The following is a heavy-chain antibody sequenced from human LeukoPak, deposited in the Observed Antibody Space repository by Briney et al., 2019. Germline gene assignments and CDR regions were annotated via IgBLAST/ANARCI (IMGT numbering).Heavy chain of an antibody. J-gene: IGHJ4*02. CDR1: GGSISSGGYY. CDR3: AREVVVAGKGGFDY. CDR2: IYYSGST. V-gene: IGHV4-31*03. D-gene: IGHD6-19*01. Sequence: SQTLSLTCTVSGGSISSGGYYWRWIRQHPGKGLEWIGYIYYSGSTYYNPSLKSRVTISVDTSKNQFSLKLSSVTAADTAVYYCAREVVVAGKGGFDYWGQGTLVTVSS.